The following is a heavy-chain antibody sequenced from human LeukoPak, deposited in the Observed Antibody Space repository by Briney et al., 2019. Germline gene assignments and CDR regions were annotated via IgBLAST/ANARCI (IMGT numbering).Heavy chain of an antibody. J-gene: IGHJ3*02. D-gene: IGHD2/OR15-2a*01. CDR3: ARSNRDAFDM. V-gene: IGHV3-48*03. CDR1: GFTFSSYE. Sequence: GGSLRLSCAASGFTFSSYEMNWVRQGPGKGLEWVSYISSSGTTKYYADSVKGRFTLSRDNAKKSLSLQMNSLKAEDTAIYYCARSNRDAFDMWGQGTVVTVSS. CDR2: ISSSGTTK.